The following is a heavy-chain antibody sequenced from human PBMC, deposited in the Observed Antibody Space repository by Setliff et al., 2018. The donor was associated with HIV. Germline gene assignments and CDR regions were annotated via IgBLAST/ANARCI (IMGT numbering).Heavy chain of an antibody. CDR1: GGSISSYY. D-gene: IGHD3-3*01. CDR2: IYTSGST. V-gene: IGHV4-4*07. J-gene: IGHJ3*02. Sequence: KASETLSLTCTVYGGSISSYYWSWIRQPAGKGLEWIGRIYTSGSTNYNPSLKSRVTMSVDTSNNQFSLKLCSVTAADTAVYYWASSFTYNFWSGLAGDAFDIWGQGTMVTVSS. CDR3: ASSFTYNFWSGLAGDAFDI.